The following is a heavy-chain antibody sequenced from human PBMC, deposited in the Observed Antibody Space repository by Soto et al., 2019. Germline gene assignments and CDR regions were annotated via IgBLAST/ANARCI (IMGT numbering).Heavy chain of an antibody. Sequence: SVKVSCKASGGTFSSYAISWVRQAPGQGLEWMGGIIPILGTANYAQKFQGRVTITADESTSTAYMELSGLRSEDTAVYYCARQYYDYVWGSYRPRVGMDVWGQGTTVTVSS. V-gene: IGHV1-69*13. CDR2: IIPILGTA. CDR1: GGTFSSYA. J-gene: IGHJ6*02. D-gene: IGHD3-16*02. CDR3: ARQYYDYVWGSYRPRVGMDV.